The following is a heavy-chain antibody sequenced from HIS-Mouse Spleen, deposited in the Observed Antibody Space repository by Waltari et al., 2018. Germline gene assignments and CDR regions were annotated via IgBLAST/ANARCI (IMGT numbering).Heavy chain of an antibody. V-gene: IGHV4-39*07. CDR3: AREGYSSGRYEDY. D-gene: IGHD6-19*01. J-gene: IGHJ4*02. Sequence: QLQLQESGPGLVKPSETLSLTCTVSGGSISSSSYYWGWIRQPPGKGLEWIWSIYYSGSTSHNPSLKSRVTISVDTSKNQFSLKLSSVTAADTAVYYCAREGYSSGRYEDYWGQGTLVTVSS. CDR1: GGSISSSSYY. CDR2: IYYSGST.